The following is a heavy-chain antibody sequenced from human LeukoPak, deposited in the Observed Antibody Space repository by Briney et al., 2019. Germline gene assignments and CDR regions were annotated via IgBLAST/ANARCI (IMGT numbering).Heavy chain of an antibody. CDR1: GFTFSSYG. CDR3: ARDSALPLRLDY. V-gene: IGHV3-53*01. Sequence: PGRSLRLSCAASGFTFSSYGMHWVRQAPGKGLEWVSVIYSGGSTYYADSVKGRFTISRDNSKNTLYLQMNSLRAEDTAVYYCARDSALPLRLDYWGQGTLVTVSS. D-gene: IGHD4-17*01. J-gene: IGHJ4*02. CDR2: IYSGGST.